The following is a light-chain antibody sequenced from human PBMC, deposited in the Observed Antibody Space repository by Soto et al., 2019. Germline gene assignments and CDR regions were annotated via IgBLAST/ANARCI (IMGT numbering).Light chain of an antibody. CDR2: DNN. CDR1: SSNIGAGYD. Sequence: QSVLTQPPSVSGAPGQRVTISCTGSSSNIGAGYDVHWYQQLPGTAPKLLIYDNNNRPSGVPDRFSGSKSGTSASLAITGLQAEDEADYYCHSYDTRLSGFVVFGGGTQLTVL. J-gene: IGLJ2*01. CDR3: HSYDTRLSGFVV. V-gene: IGLV1-40*01.